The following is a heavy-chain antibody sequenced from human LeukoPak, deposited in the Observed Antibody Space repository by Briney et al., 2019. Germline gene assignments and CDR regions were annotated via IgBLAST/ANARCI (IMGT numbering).Heavy chain of an antibody. V-gene: IGHV3-20*04. J-gene: IGHJ4*02. Sequence: GGSLRLSCAASGFTFGGYGMSWVRQAPGKGLEWVSAISCNGGNTYSADSVKGRFTISRDNARNSLYLQMNSLRAEDTAVYYCGRVIGKIGEYFDYWGQGTLVTVSS. CDR3: GRVIGKIGEYFDY. D-gene: IGHD3-16*02. CDR1: GFTFGGYG. CDR2: ISCNGGNT.